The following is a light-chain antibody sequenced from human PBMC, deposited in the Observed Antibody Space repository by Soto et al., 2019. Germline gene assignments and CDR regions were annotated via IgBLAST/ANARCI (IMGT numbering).Light chain of an antibody. CDR1: QSVSSN. V-gene: IGKV3-15*01. J-gene: IGKJ1*01. CDR3: QQFNNWPPWT. CDR2: GAS. Sequence: EIVMTQSPATLSVSPGERATLSCRASQSVSSNLAWYQQKPGQAPRLLIYGASTRATVIPARFSGSGSGTEFTLTISSLQSGDFAVYYCQQFNNWPPWTFGQGTKVEIK.